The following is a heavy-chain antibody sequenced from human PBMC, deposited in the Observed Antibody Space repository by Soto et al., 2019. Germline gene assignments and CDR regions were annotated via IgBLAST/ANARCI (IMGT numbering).Heavy chain of an antibody. CDR2: IYWDDDK. D-gene: IGHD3-3*01. V-gene: IGHV2-5*02. CDR1: GFSLTTSGVG. Sequence: QITLNESGPTVVRPTETLTLTCRFSGFSLTTSGVGGGWIRQSPGKAPEWLVLIYWDDDKRYSASLKSRLTITKDTSKNQVVLTVSDLDPTDTATYYCAHRVLRTVFGLVTTTAIYFDFWGQGTPVAVSS. J-gene: IGHJ4*02. CDR3: AHRVLRTVFGLVTTTAIYFDF.